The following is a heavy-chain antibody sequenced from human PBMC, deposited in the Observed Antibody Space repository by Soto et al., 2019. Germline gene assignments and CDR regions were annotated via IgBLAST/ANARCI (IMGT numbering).Heavy chain of an antibody. J-gene: IGHJ4*02. CDR3: ARTNREYCSSTSCYHSADY. CDR2: IWYDGSNK. CDR1: GFTFSSYG. V-gene: IGHV3-33*01. D-gene: IGHD2-2*01. Sequence: QVQLVESGGGVVQPGRSLRLSCAASGFTFSSYGMHWVRQAPGKGLEWVAVIWYDGSNKYYADSVKGRFTISRDNSKNTLYLQMNSLRAEDTAVYHCARTNREYCSSTSCYHSADYWGQGTLVTVSS.